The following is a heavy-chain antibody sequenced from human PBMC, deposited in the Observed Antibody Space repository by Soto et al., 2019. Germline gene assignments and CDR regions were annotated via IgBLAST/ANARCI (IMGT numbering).Heavy chain of an antibody. CDR3: ARGGGSTKVDY. CDR2: TSNSGST. D-gene: IGHD2-2*01. Sequence: QVQLQESGPGLVKPSQTLSLTCTVSGGSITSSGYYWSWIRQHPGEGLEWIGFTSNSGSTSYNPSLQSRVTISVDTSSNQFSLNLKSVTAADTAGYYCARGGGSTKVDYWGQGTLVTVSP. J-gene: IGHJ4*02. CDR1: GGSITSSGYY. V-gene: IGHV4-31*03.